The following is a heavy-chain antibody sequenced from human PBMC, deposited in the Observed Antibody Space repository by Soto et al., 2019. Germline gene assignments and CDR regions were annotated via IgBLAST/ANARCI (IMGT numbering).Heavy chain of an antibody. Sequence: ASVKVSCKASGYTFTSYGISWVRQAPGQGLEWMGWISAYNGNTNYAQKLQGRVTLTTDTSTSTAYVELSSLRSDDTAVYFCVRATAARQRDYSYHYYLHIWGKGTTVTVSS. D-gene: IGHD6-6*01. J-gene: IGHJ6*03. CDR3: VRATAARQRDYSYHYYLHI. CDR2: ISAYNGNT. CDR1: GYTFTSYG. V-gene: IGHV1-18*01.